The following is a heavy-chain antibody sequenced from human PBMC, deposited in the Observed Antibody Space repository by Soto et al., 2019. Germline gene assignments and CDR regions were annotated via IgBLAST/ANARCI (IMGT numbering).Heavy chain of an antibody. CDR1: GYTFSSYG. Sequence: QVQLVQSGAEVKKPGASVKVSCKASGYTFSSYGISWVRQAPGQGLEWMGWISAYNGNTKYAQKFQGRVTMTTDTSTRTADMELRSLRSDDTAVYYCAREPNYFDYWGQGTLVTVSS. CDR3: AREPNYFDY. V-gene: IGHV1-18*01. J-gene: IGHJ4*02. CDR2: ISAYNGNT.